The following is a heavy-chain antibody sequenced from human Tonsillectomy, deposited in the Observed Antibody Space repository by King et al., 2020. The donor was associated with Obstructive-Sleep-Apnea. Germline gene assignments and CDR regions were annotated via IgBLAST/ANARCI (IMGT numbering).Heavy chain of an antibody. D-gene: IGHD3-9*01. CDR1: GGSISSSSYY. V-gene: IGHV4-39*07. J-gene: IGHJ2*01. CDR2: IYYSGST. CDR3: ASGRTYYDILTGYYPWYFDL. Sequence: LQLQESGPGLVKPSETLSLTCTVSGGSISSSSYYWGWIRQPPGKGLEWIGSIYYSGSTYYNPSLKSRVTISVDTSKNQLSLKLSSVTAADTAVYYCASGRTYYDILTGYYPWYFDLWGRGTLVTVSS.